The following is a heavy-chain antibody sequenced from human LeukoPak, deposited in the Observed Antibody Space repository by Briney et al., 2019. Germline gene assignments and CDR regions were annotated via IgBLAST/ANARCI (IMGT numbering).Heavy chain of an antibody. V-gene: IGHV4-34*01. J-gene: IGHJ6*03. CDR1: GGSFSGYY. CDR3: ARSPRPSKHLLRFLGYYMDV. Sequence: SETLSLTCAVYGGSFSGYYWSWIRQPPGKGLEWIGEINHSGSTNYNPSLKSRVTISVDTSKNQFSLKLSSVTAADTAVYYCARSPRPSKHLLRFLGYYMDVWGKGTTVTVSS. CDR2: INHSGST. D-gene: IGHD3-3*01.